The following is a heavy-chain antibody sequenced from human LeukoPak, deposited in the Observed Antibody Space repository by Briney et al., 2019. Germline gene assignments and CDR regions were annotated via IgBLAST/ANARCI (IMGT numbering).Heavy chain of an antibody. J-gene: IGHJ3*02. CDR1: GFTFSDYY. CDR3: ASNYWYYYGSGSDDAFDI. Sequence: GGSLRLSCAASGFTFSDYYVSWTRQAPGKGLEGGSYISNSGSTIYYADSVKGGFTISRDNAKNSLYLQMNSLRAEDTAVYYCASNYWYYYGSGSDDAFDIWGQGTMVTVSS. V-gene: IGHV3-11*01. D-gene: IGHD3-10*01. CDR2: ISNSGSTI.